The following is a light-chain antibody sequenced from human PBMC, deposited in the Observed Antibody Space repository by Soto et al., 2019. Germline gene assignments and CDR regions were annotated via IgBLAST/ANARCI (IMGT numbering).Light chain of an antibody. CDR2: DAS. V-gene: IGKV3-20*01. CDR3: QQAANSPQT. CDR1: QFVSSCY. Sequence: TVFTKSRGTLSSSPGERATLSCRASQFVSSCYLAWYQQKPGQAPRLLIYDASNRASGIPDRFSGSGSGTDFTLAIIRLEPEDFTVYYCQQAANSPQTFGPGTKVDI. J-gene: IGKJ1*01.